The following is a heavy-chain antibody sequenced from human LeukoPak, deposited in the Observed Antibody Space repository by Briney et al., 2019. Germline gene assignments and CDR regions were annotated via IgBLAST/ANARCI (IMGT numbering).Heavy chain of an antibody. V-gene: IGHV4-39*01. CDR1: TFSSYA. CDR3: ASEAGPIDY. D-gene: IGHD6-19*01. J-gene: IGHJ4*02. CDR2: IYYSGST. Sequence: TFSSYAMSWVRQPPGKGLEWIGSIYYSGSTYYNPSLKSRVTISVDTSKNQFSLKLSSVTAADTAVYYCASEAGPIDYWGQGTLVTVSS.